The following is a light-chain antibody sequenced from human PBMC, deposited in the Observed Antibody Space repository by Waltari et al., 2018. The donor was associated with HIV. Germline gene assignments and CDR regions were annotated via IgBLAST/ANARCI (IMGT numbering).Light chain of an antibody. CDR2: WAS. CDR3: QQYYSTPPLT. V-gene: IGKV4-1*01. Sequence: DIVMTQSPDSLAVSLGERATINCNSSHGVLYSSNNKNYLAWYQQKPGQPPKLLIYWASTRQSGVPDRFSGSGSGTDFTLTISSLQAEDVAVYYCQQYYSTPPLTFGGGTKVEIK. CDR1: HGVLYSSNNKNY. J-gene: IGKJ4*01.